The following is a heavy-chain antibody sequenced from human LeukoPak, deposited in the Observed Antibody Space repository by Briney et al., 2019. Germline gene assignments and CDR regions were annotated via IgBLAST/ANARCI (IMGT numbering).Heavy chain of an antibody. D-gene: IGHD6-6*01. Sequence: ASVKVSCKASGYTFTSCDINWVRQATGQGLEWMGWMNPNSGNTGYAQKFQGRVTMTRNTSISTAYMELSSLRSEDTAVYYCARDRIAARNYYYYMDVWGKGTTVTVSS. J-gene: IGHJ6*03. CDR3: ARDRIAARNYYYYMDV. CDR1: GYTFTSCD. CDR2: MNPNSGNT. V-gene: IGHV1-8*01.